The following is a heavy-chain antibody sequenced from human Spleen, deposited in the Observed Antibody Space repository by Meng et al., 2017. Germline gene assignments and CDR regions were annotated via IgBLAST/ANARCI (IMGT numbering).Heavy chain of an antibody. CDR2: ISRIGSIM. CDR1: RIIFRDYY. Sequence: GGSLRLSCAVSRIIFRDYYMSWICQPPGKGLEWVSYISRIGSIMCSADSVKGRFTISRDNAKNSLYLQVNSLRAEDTAVYYCARAPGIAAAGTGFDYWGQGTLVTVSS. V-gene: IGHV3-11*04. D-gene: IGHD6-13*01. J-gene: IGHJ4*02. CDR3: ARAPGIAAAGTGFDY.